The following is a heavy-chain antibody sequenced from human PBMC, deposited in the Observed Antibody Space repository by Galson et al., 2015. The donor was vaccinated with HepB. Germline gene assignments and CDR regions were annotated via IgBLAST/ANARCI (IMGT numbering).Heavy chain of an antibody. CDR3: ARVWGYYDSSGVHQY. Sequence: SLRLSCAASGFTFSGYWMSWVRQAPGKGLEWVANIKEDGSEKYYVDSVKGRFSIPRDNAKNSLYLQMNSLRAEDTAVYYCARVWGYYDSSGVHQYWGQGTLVTVSS. V-gene: IGHV3-7*03. D-gene: IGHD3-22*01. J-gene: IGHJ4*02. CDR2: IKEDGSEK. CDR1: GFTFSGYW.